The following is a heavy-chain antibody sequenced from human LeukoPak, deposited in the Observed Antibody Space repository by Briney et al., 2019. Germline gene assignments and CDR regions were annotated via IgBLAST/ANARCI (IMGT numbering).Heavy chain of an antibody. CDR3: ARESNRIQPGAVDI. Sequence: GGSLRLSCAASGFTFRTSGMHWVRQAPGKGLEWVAFLQFDGSSEYYADSVKGRFTVSRDNSRNTLFLQVNSLRADDTAVYYCARESNRIQPGAVDIWGQGTMVTVSS. D-gene: IGHD5-18*01. J-gene: IGHJ3*02. CDR1: GFTFRTSG. V-gene: IGHV3-30*02. CDR2: LQFDGSSE.